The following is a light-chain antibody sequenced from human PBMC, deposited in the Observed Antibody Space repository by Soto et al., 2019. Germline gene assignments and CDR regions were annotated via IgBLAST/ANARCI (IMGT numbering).Light chain of an antibody. CDR1: SSNIGAGYD. CDR3: PSYDSSNYV. CDR2: GNI. J-gene: IGLJ1*01. Sequence: QSVLTQPPSVSGAPGQRVTISCTGGSSNIGAGYDVHWYQQLPGTAPKLLIYGNINRPSGVPDRFSGSKSGTSASLVITGLQAEDEADYYCPSYDSSNYVFGTGTKVTVL. V-gene: IGLV1-40*01.